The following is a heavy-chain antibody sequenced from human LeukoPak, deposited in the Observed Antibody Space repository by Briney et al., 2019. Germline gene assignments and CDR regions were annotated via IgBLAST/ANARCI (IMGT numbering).Heavy chain of an antibody. V-gene: IGHV4-34*01. D-gene: IGHD3-10*01. CDR1: GGSFSGYY. CDR3: ARGASYYYDSGSPWHY. Sequence: SETLSLTCAVYGGSFSGYYWSWIRQPPGKGLEWIGEINHSGSTNYNPSLKSRVTTSVDTSKNQFSLKLSSVTAADTAVYYCARGASYYYDSGSPWHYWGQGTLVTVSS. CDR2: INHSGST. J-gene: IGHJ4*02.